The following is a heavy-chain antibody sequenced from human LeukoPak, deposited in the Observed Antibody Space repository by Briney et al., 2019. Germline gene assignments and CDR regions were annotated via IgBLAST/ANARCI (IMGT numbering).Heavy chain of an antibody. V-gene: IGHV3-33*06. D-gene: IGHD4-11*01. CDR3: AKDAQRGFDYSNSLEY. Sequence: PGGSLRLSCAASGFIFSHYGMHWVRQAPGKGLEWVAVIWHDGSSKYYADSVKGRLTISRDNSENTVYLQMNSLRAEDTAVYYCAKDAQRGFDYSNSLEYWGQGDLVTVSS. CDR2: IWHDGSSK. J-gene: IGHJ4*02. CDR1: GFIFSHYG.